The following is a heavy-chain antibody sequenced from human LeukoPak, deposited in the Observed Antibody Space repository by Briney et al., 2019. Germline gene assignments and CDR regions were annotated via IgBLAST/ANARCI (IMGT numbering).Heavy chain of an antibody. CDR1: GFTFSSYA. D-gene: IGHD3-10*01. Sequence: PGGSLRLSCAASGFTFSSYAMSWVRKAPGKGLEWVSAISGSGGSTYYAASVKGRFTISRDNSKNTLYLQMNSLRAEDTAVYYCATMVRGVHFDYWGQGTLVTVSS. J-gene: IGHJ4*02. CDR2: ISGSGGST. V-gene: IGHV3-23*01. CDR3: ATMVRGVHFDY.